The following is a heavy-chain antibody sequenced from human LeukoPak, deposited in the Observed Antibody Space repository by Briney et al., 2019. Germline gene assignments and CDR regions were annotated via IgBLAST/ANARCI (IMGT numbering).Heavy chain of an antibody. CDR3: ARGGGYSYSA. CDR1: GGSFSGYY. J-gene: IGHJ5*02. D-gene: IGHD5-18*01. V-gene: IGHV4-34*01. Sequence: SETLCLTCAVYGGSFSGYYWSWTRQPPGKVLEWIGEINHSGSTNYNPSLKSRVTISVDTSKNQFSLKLSSVTAADTAVYYCARGGGYSYSAWGQGTLVTVSS. CDR2: INHSGST.